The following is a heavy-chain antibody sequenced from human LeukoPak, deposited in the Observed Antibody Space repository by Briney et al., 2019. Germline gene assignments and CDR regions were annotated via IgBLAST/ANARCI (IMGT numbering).Heavy chain of an antibody. CDR2: ISAYNGNT. J-gene: IGHJ6*03. CDR1: GYTFTSYG. CDR3: ARWFGELSFGDSYYYMDV. Sequence: GASVKVSCKASGYTFTSYGISWVRQAPGPGLEWMGWISAYNGNTNYAQKLQGRVTMTTDTSTSTAYMELRSLRSDDTAVYYCARWFGELSFGDSYYYMDVWGKGTTVTVSS. V-gene: IGHV1-18*01. D-gene: IGHD3-10*01.